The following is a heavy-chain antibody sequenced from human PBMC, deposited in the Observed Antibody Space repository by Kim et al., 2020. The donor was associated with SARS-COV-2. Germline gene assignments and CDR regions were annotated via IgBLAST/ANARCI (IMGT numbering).Heavy chain of an antibody. CDR1: GFTVSSNY. CDR2: IYSGGST. V-gene: IGHV3-53*01. Sequence: GGSLRLSCAASGFTVSSNYMSWVRQAPGKGLEWVSVIYSGGSTYYADSVKGRFTISRDNSENTLYLQMNSLRAEDTAVYYCAREYYYDSSEVRGSSDPFAFDIWGQGTMVTVSS. J-gene: IGHJ3*02. CDR3: AREYYYDSSEVRGSSDPFAFDI. D-gene: IGHD3-22*01.